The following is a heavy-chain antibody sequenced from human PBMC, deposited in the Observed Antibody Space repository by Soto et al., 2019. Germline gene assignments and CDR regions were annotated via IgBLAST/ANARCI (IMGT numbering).Heavy chain of an antibody. CDR3: ARGDCVCGTCYSLAGSFYYDMDV. Sequence: EVQLVESGGGLVQPGGSLRLSCAASGFTFSNYWMYWVRQAPGKGLVWVSRINSDGSVSSYADSVKGRLTSSRDNVKNTLYLQMDSLRAEDTAVYYCARGDCVCGTCYSLAGSFYYDMDVWGKGTTVTVFS. V-gene: IGHV3-74*01. J-gene: IGHJ6*03. CDR1: GFTFSNYW. D-gene: IGHD2-15*01. CDR2: INSDGSVS.